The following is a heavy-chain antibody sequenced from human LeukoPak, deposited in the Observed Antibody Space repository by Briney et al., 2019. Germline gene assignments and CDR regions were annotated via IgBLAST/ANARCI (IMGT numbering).Heavy chain of an antibody. D-gene: IGHD5-24*01. CDR1: GFTFSNYS. J-gene: IGHJ4*02. V-gene: IGHV3-21*01. Sequence: PGGSLRLSCAASGFTFSNYSMNWVRQAPGKGLEWVSSISSSSNYIYYADSMKGRFTISRDNAKNSLYLQMNSLRAEDTAVYYCARDREMGTKAGFDYWGQGTLVTVSS. CDR2: ISSSSNYI. CDR3: ARDREMGTKAGFDY.